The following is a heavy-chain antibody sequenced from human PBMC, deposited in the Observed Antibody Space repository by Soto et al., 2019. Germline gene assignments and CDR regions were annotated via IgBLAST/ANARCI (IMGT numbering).Heavy chain of an antibody. CDR3: GRGGDAYALDI. Sequence: PSETLSLTCTVSGGSLSSSYWSCVPQPGGKALEYIGHIYTRGSTNYNPSLKSRVTMSRDMSENQFSLRLNSVTAADTAVYYCGRGGDAYALDISGQGTMDPVSS. D-gene: IGHD2-2*01. CDR2: IYTRGST. V-gene: IGHV4-4*07. J-gene: IGHJ3*02. CDR1: GGSLSSSY.